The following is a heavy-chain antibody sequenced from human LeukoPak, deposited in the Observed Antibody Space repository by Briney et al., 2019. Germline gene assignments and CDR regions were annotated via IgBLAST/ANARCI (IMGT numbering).Heavy chain of an antibody. Sequence: GASVKVSCKASGYTFTSYYMHWVRQATGQGLEWMGWMNPNSGNTGYAQKFQGRVTMTRNTSISTAYMELSSLRSEDTAVYYCARGQLYSSSWYSDYWGQGTLVTVSS. CDR3: ARGQLYSSSWYSDY. V-gene: IGHV1-8*02. CDR1: GYTFTSYY. CDR2: MNPNSGNT. J-gene: IGHJ4*02. D-gene: IGHD6-13*01.